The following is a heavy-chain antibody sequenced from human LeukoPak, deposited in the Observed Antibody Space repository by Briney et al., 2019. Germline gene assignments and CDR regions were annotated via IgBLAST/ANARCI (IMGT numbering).Heavy chain of an antibody. V-gene: IGHV4-31*03. CDR3: ARHYSFGVVPAAIGY. CDR1: GGSISSGGYY. CDR2: IYYSGSA. D-gene: IGHD2-2*02. J-gene: IGHJ4*02. Sequence: PSQALSLTCTVSGGSISSGGYYWSWIRQHPGKGLEWIGYIYYSGSAYYNPSLKSRVTISVDTSKNQFSLKLSSVTAADTAVYYCARHYSFGVVPAAIGYWGQGTLVTVSS.